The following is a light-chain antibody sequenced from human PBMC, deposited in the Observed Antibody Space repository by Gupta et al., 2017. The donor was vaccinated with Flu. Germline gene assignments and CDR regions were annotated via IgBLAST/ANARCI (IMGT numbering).Light chain of an antibody. V-gene: IGKV2-30*02. J-gene: IGKJ1*01. CDR1: QSLVHSKGNTY. CDR3: MQGKHWRT. Sequence: PVTLGQPGYSSCRSSQSLVHSKGNTYLDWVQQRPGQSPRRIIYRVSNRDAGVPDGFSGSGEGNDFTLKSSRGEDEDVGVYYGMQGKHWRTFGEGTKVEIK. CDR2: RVS.